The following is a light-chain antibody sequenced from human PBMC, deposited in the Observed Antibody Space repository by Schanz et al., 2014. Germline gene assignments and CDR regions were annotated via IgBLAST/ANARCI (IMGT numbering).Light chain of an antibody. CDR3: QQYNSYSGT. V-gene: IGKV1-5*01. CDR2: DAS. CDR1: QTINRR. J-gene: IGKJ2*02. Sequence: DIQMTQSPSTLSASVGDRVTITCRASQTINRRLAWYQQKPGKAPKLLIYDASSLESGVPSSFSGSGSGTEFTLTISSLQPDDFATYYCQQYNSYSGTFGQGTKLEIK.